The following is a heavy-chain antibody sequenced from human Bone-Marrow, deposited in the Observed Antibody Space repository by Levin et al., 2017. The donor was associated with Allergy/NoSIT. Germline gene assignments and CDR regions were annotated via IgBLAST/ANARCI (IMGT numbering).Heavy chain of an antibody. Sequence: SQTLSLTCSVSGGSISSSTYYWGWIRQPPGKGLEWIGSIYSSGSTYYNPSLKSRVTISVDTSKNQFSLNLSSVTAADTAIYYCASRGEAGRSFDYWGQGTMVTVSS. CDR2: IYSSGST. J-gene: IGHJ4*02. CDR3: ASRGEAGRSFDY. D-gene: IGHD2-21*01. CDR1: GGSISSSTYY. V-gene: IGHV4-39*01.